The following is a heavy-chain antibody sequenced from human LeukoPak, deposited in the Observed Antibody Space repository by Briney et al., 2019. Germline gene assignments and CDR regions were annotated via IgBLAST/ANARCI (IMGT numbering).Heavy chain of an antibody. J-gene: IGHJ6*03. CDR2: IYAGGST. CDR1: GFTVSSNY. CDR3: ARAQRGDYMDV. V-gene: IGHV3-53*01. D-gene: IGHD6-25*01. Sequence: GGSLRLSCAASGFTVSSNYMTWVRQAPRKGLEWVSVIYAGGSTYYADSVKGRFTISRDNSKNTLYLLMNNLRAEDTAVYYCARAQRGDYMDVWGKGTTVTISS.